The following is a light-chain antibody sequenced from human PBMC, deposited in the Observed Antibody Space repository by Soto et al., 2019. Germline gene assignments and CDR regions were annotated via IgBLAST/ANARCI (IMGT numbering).Light chain of an antibody. CDR1: QSVSRF. Sequence: EIVLTQSPATLSLSPGERATLSCRASQSVSRFLAWYQQKPGQSPRLLIYDASSRATGIPARFSGSGSGTDFTLTINSLEPEDFAVYYCQQRSNWPLTFGGGTKVEIK. CDR2: DAS. J-gene: IGKJ4*01. CDR3: QQRSNWPLT. V-gene: IGKV3-11*01.